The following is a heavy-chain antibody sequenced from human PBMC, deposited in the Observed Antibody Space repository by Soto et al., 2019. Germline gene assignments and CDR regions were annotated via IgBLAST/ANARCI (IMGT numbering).Heavy chain of an antibody. CDR2: IYYSGST. CDR1: GGSISSGGYY. V-gene: IGHV4-31*03. J-gene: IGHJ6*02. Sequence: PSETLSLTCTVSGGSISSGGYYWSWIRQHPGKGLEWIGYIYYSGSTYYNPSLKSRVTISVDTSKNQFSLKLSSVTAADTAVYYCARGPRYCSSTSCYGYYYYGMDVWRQGTTVTVSS. D-gene: IGHD2-2*01. CDR3: ARGPRYCSSTSCYGYYYYGMDV.